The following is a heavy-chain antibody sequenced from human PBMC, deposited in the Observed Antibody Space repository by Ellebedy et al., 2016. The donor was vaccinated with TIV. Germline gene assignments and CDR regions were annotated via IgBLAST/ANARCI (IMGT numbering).Heavy chain of an antibody. CDR1: GGTFSSYA. D-gene: IGHD5-12*01. CDR2: IIGMFGTT. CDR3: ARHSGYHATSYLAS. Sequence: SVKVSCKASGGTFSSYAISWVRQAPGQGLEWMGGIIGMFGTTTYAQKFLGRVTITADELTSSAFMELRSLRPEDTAVYYCARHSGYHATSYLASWGPGSLVTVSS. J-gene: IGHJ4*02. V-gene: IGHV1-69*13.